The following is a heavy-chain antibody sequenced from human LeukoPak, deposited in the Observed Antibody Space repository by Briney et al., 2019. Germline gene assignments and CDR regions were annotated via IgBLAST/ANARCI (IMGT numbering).Heavy chain of an antibody. CDR1: GFTFSNAW. CDR2: IWYDGSNK. D-gene: IGHD3-10*01. CDR3: ARGAYGSGNYNNAYGMDV. V-gene: IGHV3-33*08. Sequence: GGSLRLSCAASGFTFSNAWMSWVRQAPGKGLDWVAAIWYDGSNKYYEDSVKGRFTISRDNSKNTLYLQMNRLRGEDTAVYYCARGAYGSGNYNNAYGMDVWGQGTTVTVSS. J-gene: IGHJ6*02.